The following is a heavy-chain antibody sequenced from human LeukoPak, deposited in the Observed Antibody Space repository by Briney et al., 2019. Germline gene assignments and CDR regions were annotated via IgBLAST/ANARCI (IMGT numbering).Heavy chain of an antibody. V-gene: IGHV1-69*06. D-gene: IGHD2-21*02. CDR3: ARTYCGGDCYSSRGWFDP. CDR1: GGTFNNYT. J-gene: IGHJ5*02. Sequence: SVKVSCKASGGTFNNYTISWVRQAPGHGLEWMGGIIPIFATANYAQRFQGKVTITADKSTSTAYMELSSLRPEDTAVYYCARTYCGGDCYSSRGWFDPWGQGTLVTVSS. CDR2: IIPIFATA.